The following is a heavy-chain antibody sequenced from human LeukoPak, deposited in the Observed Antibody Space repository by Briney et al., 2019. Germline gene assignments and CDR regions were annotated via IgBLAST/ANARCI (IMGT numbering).Heavy chain of an antibody. V-gene: IGHV4-59*01. D-gene: IGHD4-11*01. CDR2: IYYSGST. CDR3: ARVPTVTPFDY. J-gene: IGHJ4*02. CDR1: GGSISSYY. Sequence: SETQSLTCTVSGGSISSYYWSWIRQPPGKGLEWIGYIYYSGSTNYNPSLKSRVTISVDTSKNQFSLKLSSVTAADTAVYYCARVPTVTPFDYWGQGTLVTVSS.